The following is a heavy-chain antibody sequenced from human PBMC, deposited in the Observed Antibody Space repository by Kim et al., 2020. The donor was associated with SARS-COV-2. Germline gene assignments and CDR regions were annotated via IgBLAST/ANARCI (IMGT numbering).Heavy chain of an antibody. CDR1: GFNLGDFY. CDR3: ARQSPGS. Sequence: GGSLRLSCAASGFNLGDFYMTWVRQTPGKGLEWISYISSTGGTIYYADSVRGRFTVSRDNAKNLLYLQMNSLTAEDTAVYYCARQSPGSWVQGTLVTCSS. CDR2: ISSTGGTI. V-gene: IGHV3-11*04. D-gene: IGHD2-15*01. J-gene: IGHJ4*02.